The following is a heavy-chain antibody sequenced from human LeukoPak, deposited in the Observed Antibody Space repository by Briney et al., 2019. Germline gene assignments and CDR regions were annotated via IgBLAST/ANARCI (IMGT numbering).Heavy chain of an antibody. J-gene: IGHJ6*03. CDR1: GYSISSNYY. D-gene: IGHD5-18*01. Sequence: SETLSLTCTVSGYSISSNYYWGWIRQPPGKGLEWIGSIYHSGSTYYNPSLESRVTISVDTSKNQVSLKLSSVTAADTTVYYCARAPERWYSYGSYTYYYIDVWGKGTTVTVSS. CDR2: IYHSGST. CDR3: ARAPERWYSYGSYTYYYIDV. V-gene: IGHV4-38-2*02.